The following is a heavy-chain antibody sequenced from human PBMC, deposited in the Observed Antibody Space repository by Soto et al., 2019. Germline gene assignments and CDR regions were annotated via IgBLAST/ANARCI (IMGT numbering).Heavy chain of an antibody. CDR3: AKVSRDDAFDI. CDR2: ISYDGSNK. V-gene: IGHV3-30*18. J-gene: IGHJ3*02. Sequence: QVQLVESGGGVVQPGRSLRLSCAASGFTFSSYGRHWVRQAPGKGLEWVAVISYDGSNKYYADSVKGRFTISRDNSKNTLYLQMNSLRAEDTAVYYCAKVSRDDAFDIWGQGTMVTVSS. CDR1: GFTFSSYG.